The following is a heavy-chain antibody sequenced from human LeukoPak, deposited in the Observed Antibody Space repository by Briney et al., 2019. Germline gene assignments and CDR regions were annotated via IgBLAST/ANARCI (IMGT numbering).Heavy chain of an antibody. J-gene: IGHJ4*02. CDR3: ARVSNYYDSGGYYYFDY. CDR1: GNSFGDYY. Sequence: SETLSLTCTVSGNSFGDYYWSWIRQPAGKGLEWIGRIYTSGSTTYNPSLKSRVTISVDKSKNQFSLNLNSVTAADTAVYYCARVSNYYDSGGYYYFDYWGQGTLVTVSS. D-gene: IGHD3-22*01. V-gene: IGHV4-4*07. CDR2: IYTSGST.